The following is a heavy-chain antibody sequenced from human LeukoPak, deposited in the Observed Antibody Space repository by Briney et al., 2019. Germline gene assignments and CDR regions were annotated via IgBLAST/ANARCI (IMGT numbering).Heavy chain of an antibody. J-gene: IGHJ4*02. CDR2: IYSGGST. V-gene: IGHV3-NL1*01. CDR3: AKTGGWGFDY. CDR1: GFTFDDYA. D-gene: IGHD6-19*01. Sequence: QPGGSLRLSCAASGFTFDDYAMHWVRRAPGKGLEWVSVIYSGGSTYYADSVKGRFTISRDNSKNTLYLQMNSLRAEDTAVYYCAKTGGWGFDYWGQGTLVTVSS.